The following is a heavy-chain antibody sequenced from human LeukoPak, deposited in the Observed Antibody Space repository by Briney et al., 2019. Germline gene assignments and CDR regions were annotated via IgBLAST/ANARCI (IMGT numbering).Heavy chain of an antibody. V-gene: IGHV1-69*13. Sequence: ASVKDSCKASGGTFSSYAISWVRQAPGQGLESMGGIIPIFGTANYAQKFQGRVTITADESTSTAYIELSSLRSGDTAVYYCAHDRRLLHHYYYMDVWGKGTTVTVSS. D-gene: IGHD3-3*01. J-gene: IGHJ6*03. CDR3: AHDRRLLHHYYYMDV. CDR1: GGTFSSYA. CDR2: IIPIFGTA.